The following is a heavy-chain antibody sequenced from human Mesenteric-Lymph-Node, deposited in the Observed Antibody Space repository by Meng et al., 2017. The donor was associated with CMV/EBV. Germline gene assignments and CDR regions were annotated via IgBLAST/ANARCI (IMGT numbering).Heavy chain of an antibody. CDR3: ARENDSRNYFDS. J-gene: IGHJ4*02. CDR1: LFTFNNYP. D-gene: IGHD4-11*01. Sequence: CAASLFTFNNYPIHWVRQAPGKGLEWVAFISSHATTKYQAFSVKGHFSVSRGTSKNTIYLQMHSLRGEDTAVYYCARENDSRNYFDSWGQGTLVTVSS. CDR2: ISSHATTK. V-gene: IGHV3-30-3*01.